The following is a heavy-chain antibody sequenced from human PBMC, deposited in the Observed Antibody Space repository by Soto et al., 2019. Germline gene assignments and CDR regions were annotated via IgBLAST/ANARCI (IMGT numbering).Heavy chain of an antibody. Sequence: GASVKVSCKASGYTFTSSSISWVRQAPGQGLEWMGWITVHNGYSTYAQRFQGRVTMTTDTSTSTAHMELRRLTFDDTAVYYCAKHRRALTIDAFDIWGQGTMVT. CDR3: AKHRRALTIDAFDI. V-gene: IGHV1-18*01. D-gene: IGHD7-27*01. CDR2: ITVHNGYS. J-gene: IGHJ3*02. CDR1: GYTFTSSS.